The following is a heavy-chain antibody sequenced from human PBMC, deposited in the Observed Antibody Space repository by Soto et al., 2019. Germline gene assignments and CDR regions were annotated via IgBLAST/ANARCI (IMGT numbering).Heavy chain of an antibody. CDR2: INHSGST. J-gene: IGHJ6*02. CDR3: ARASYSSSWTRYYYYGMDV. D-gene: IGHD6-13*01. V-gene: IGHV4-34*01. Sequence: PSETLSLTCAVYGGSFSGYYWSWIRQPPGKGLEWIGEINHSGSTNYNPSLKSRVTISVDTSKNQFPLKLSSVTAADTAVYYCARASYSSSWTRYYYYGMDVWGQGTTVTVSS. CDR1: GGSFSGYY.